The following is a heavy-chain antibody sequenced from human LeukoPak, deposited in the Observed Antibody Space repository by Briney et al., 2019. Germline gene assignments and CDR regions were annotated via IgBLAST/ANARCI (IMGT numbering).Heavy chain of an antibody. CDR3: ARVRLWFGDHLDDY. V-gene: IGHV4-4*02. D-gene: IGHD3-10*01. J-gene: IGHJ4*02. Sequence: PSGTLSLTCAVSGGSISSNWWSWVRQPPGKGLEWIGEIYHSGSTNYNPSLKSRVTMSVDTSKNQFSLKLSSVTAADTAVYYCARVRLWFGDHLDDYWGQGTLVTVSS. CDR1: GGSISSNW. CDR2: IYHSGST.